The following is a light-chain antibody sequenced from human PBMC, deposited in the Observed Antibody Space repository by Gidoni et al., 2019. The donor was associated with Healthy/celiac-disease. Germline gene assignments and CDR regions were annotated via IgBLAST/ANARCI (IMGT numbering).Light chain of an antibody. V-gene: IGLV3-19*01. Sequence: SELTQDPAVSVALGQTVRITCQGDSLRSYYASWYQQKPGQAPVLVIYGKNNRPSGIPDRFSGSSSGNTASLTITGAQAEDEADYYCNSRDSSGNHLRVFGGGTKLTVL. CDR2: GKN. CDR1: SLRSYY. CDR3: NSRDSSGNHLRV. J-gene: IGLJ2*01.